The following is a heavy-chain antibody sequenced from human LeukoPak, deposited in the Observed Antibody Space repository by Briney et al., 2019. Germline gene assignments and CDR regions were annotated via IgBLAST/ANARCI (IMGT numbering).Heavy chain of an antibody. V-gene: IGHV4-4*02. D-gene: IGHD6-19*01. CDR2: IYHTGST. Sequence: SGTLSLTCAVSGGSISSSNWWSWVRQPPGKGLELIGEIYHTGSTNYNPSLKSRVTISVDKSKNQFSLKLSSVTAADTAVYYCARGEIAVAGTGDYFDYWGQGTLVTVSS. CDR3: ARGEIAVAGTGDYFDY. CDR1: GGSISSSNW. J-gene: IGHJ4*02.